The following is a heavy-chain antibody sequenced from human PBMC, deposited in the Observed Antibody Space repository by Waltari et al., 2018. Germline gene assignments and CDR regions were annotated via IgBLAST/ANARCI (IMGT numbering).Heavy chain of an antibody. CDR3: ARSEWLLYNWFDP. J-gene: IGHJ5*02. V-gene: IGHV1-69*12. D-gene: IGHD3-3*01. Sequence: QVQLVQSGAEVKKPGSSVKVSCKAAGGTFSSYAISWVRQAPGHGLEWMGGIIPIFGTANDAQKSQCRVTTTADESTRTAYMELSSLRSEDTAVYYWARSEWLLYNWFDPWGQGTLVTVSS. CDR2: IIPIFGTA. CDR1: GGTFSSYA.